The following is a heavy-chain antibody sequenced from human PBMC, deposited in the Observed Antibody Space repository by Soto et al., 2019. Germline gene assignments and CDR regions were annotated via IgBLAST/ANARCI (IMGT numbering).Heavy chain of an antibody. Sequence: QLQLQESGSGLVKPSQTLSLTCAVSGGSISSGGYSWSWIRQPPGKGLEWIGYIYHSGSTYYNPYRKSRVTISVDRSKNQFSLKLSSVTAADSAVSYCAGVRGPYCGGECYPPTPNWFDPWGQGTLVTVSS. CDR3: AGVRGPYCGGECYPPTPNWFDP. CDR1: GGSISSGGYS. V-gene: IGHV4-30-2*01. J-gene: IGHJ5*02. D-gene: IGHD2-21*01. CDR2: IYHSGST.